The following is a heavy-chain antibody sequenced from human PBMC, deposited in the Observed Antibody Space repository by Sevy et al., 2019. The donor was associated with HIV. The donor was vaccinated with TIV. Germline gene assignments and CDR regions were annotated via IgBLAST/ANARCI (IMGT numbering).Heavy chain of an antibody. Sequence: GGSLRLSCIGSGFSFSYYGIHWVRQSPGKGLDWVALISHAGINESYADSVKGRFTISRDNSKNTVYLEMNSLRNEDTAIYFCANAYSGSYSHSYLYAVDVWGQGTTVTVSS. J-gene: IGHJ6*02. CDR2: ISHAGINE. D-gene: IGHD1-26*01. V-gene: IGHV3-30*18. CDR3: ANAYSGSYSHSYLYAVDV. CDR1: GFSFSYYG.